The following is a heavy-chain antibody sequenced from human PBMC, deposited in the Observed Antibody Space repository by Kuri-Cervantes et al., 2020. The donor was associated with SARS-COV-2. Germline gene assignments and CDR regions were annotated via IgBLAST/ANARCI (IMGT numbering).Heavy chain of an antibody. CDR2: VHYSGRT. V-gene: IGHV4-39*01. D-gene: IGHD5/OR15-5a*01. CDR3: AKSGLGVSYYFDS. Sequence: SETLSLTCTVSGGSIRGSSYYWGWFRQSPGKRLQWIGNVHYSGRTYYDPSLKSRVTISVDTSRNQFSLRLSSLTAADTAVYYCAKSGLGVSYYFDSWGHGTLVTVSS. J-gene: IGHJ4*01. CDR1: GGSIRGSSYY.